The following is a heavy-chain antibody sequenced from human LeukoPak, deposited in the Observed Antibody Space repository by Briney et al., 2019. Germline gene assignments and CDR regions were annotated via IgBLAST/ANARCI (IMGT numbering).Heavy chain of an antibody. J-gene: IGHJ4*02. CDR1: GFTFSSYG. Sequence: GGSLRLSCAASGFTFSSYGMHWVRQAPGKGLEWVAFIRYDGSNKYYADSVKGRFTISRDNSKNTLYLQMNSLRAEDTAVYYCAKGGHGVVVPAALVDYWGQGTLVTVSS. V-gene: IGHV3-30*02. D-gene: IGHD2-2*01. CDR3: AKGGHGVVVPAALVDY. CDR2: IRYDGSNK.